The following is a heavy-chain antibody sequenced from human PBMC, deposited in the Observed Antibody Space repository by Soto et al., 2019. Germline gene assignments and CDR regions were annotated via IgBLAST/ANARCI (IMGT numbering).Heavy chain of an antibody. Sequence: GASVKVSCKASGYTFTSYYMHWVRQAPGQGLEWMGIINPSGGSTSYAQKFQGRVTMTRDTSTSTVYMELSSLRSEDTAVYYCARDRYYDFWSGYPYNWFDPWGQGTLVTVSS. V-gene: IGHV1-46*01. CDR2: INPSGGST. CDR3: ARDRYYDFWSGYPYNWFDP. D-gene: IGHD3-3*01. CDR1: GYTFTSYY. J-gene: IGHJ5*02.